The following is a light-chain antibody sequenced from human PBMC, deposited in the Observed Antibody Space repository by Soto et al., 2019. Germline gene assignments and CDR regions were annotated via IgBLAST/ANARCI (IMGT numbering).Light chain of an antibody. CDR1: SSDVGGYNY. CDR3: SSYTSSSTRV. Sequence: QSALTQPASVSGSPGQSITISCTGTSSDVGGYNYVSWYQQHPGKAPKLMIYEVSNRPSGVSNRFSGSKSVNKASLTISGLQAEDEADYYCSSYTSSSTRVFGGGTKLTVL. CDR2: EVS. J-gene: IGLJ3*02. V-gene: IGLV2-14*01.